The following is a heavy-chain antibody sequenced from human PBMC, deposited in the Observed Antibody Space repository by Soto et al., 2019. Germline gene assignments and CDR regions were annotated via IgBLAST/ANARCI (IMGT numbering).Heavy chain of an antibody. CDR2: VNRSGST. D-gene: IGHD3-9*01. Sequence: PSETLSLTSAVYGGSFSGYYWSWIRHPPGKGLEWIGEVNRSGSTNYNPSLKRRVTISVDTSKNQFSLKLSSVTAADTAVYYCARGWSGLVIIRFDPWGQGTLVTVSS. CDR1: GGSFSGYY. CDR3: ARGWSGLVIIRFDP. V-gene: IGHV4-34*01. J-gene: IGHJ5*02.